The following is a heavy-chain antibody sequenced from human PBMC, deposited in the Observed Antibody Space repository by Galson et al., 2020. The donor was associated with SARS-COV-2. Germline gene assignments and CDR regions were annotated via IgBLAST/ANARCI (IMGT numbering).Heavy chain of an antibody. CDR3: VKDQNVRAATTSLSRQESLKTAFDL. J-gene: IGHJ3*01. V-gene: IGHV3-64D*08. Sequence: QAGGSLRLSCSASGFTFSSYVMHWVRQAPGKGLEYVSTISNNGGKTYYADSVKGRFTITRDNSKNTLYLQMSSLRVEDTAVYYCVKDQNVRAATTSLSRQESLKTAFDLWGQGTMVTVSA. CDR2: ISNNGGKT. D-gene: IGHD4-17*01. CDR1: GFTFSSYV.